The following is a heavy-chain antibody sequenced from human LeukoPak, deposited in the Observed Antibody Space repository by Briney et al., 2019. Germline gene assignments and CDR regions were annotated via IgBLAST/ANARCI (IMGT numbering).Heavy chain of an antibody. CDR3: ARLYASGWYAADY. J-gene: IGHJ4*02. CDR1: GFSLSTSGMC. V-gene: IGHV2-70*11. D-gene: IGHD6-19*01. CDR2: IDWDDDK. Sequence: SGPTLVNPTQTLTLTCTVSGFSLSTSGMCVSWIRQPPGKALEWLARIDWDDDKYYSTSLKTRLTISKDTSKNQVVITMANMDPVDTATYYCARLYASGWYAADYWGQGTLVTVSS.